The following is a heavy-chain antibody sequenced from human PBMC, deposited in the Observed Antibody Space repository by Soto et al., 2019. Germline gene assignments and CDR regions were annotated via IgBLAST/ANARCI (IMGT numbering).Heavy chain of an antibody. CDR2: INPSGGST. V-gene: IGHV1-46*03. Sequence: ASVKVSCKASGYTFTSYYMHWVRQAPGQGLEWMGIINPSGGSTSYAQKFQGRVTMTRDTSTSTVYMELSSLRSEDTAVYYCARAFTVGGPFDAFDIWGQGTMVTVS. J-gene: IGHJ3*02. D-gene: IGHD4-17*01. CDR1: GYTFTSYY. CDR3: ARAFTVGGPFDAFDI.